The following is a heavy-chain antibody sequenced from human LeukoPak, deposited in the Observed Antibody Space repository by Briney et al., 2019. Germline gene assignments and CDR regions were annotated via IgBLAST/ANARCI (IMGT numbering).Heavy chain of an antibody. J-gene: IGHJ4*02. D-gene: IGHD6-6*01. Sequence: SVKVSCKASGGTFSSYAISWVRQAPGQGLEWMGGIIPIFGTANYAQKFQGRVTIPADEPPSPAYLELSSLRSEDKAVYYCARAGIADRFGDFAYWRQGTLVTAS. CDR2: IIPIFGTA. CDR1: GGTFSSYA. CDR3: ARAGIADRFGDFAY. V-gene: IGHV1-69*01.